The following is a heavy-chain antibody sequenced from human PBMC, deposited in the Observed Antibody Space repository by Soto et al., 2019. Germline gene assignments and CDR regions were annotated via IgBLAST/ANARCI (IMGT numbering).Heavy chain of an antibody. CDR2: ISGSGGST. V-gene: IGHV3-23*01. D-gene: IGHD3-22*01. J-gene: IGHJ4*02. CDR3: AKEADISGYYHDY. Sequence: GGSLRLSCAASGFPFINAWMSWVRQAPGKGLEWVSVISGSGGSTHYADSVKGRSTISRDNSKNTLHLQVNSLRGEDTAVYYCAKEADISGYYHDYWGQGTQVTVSS. CDR1: GFPFINAW.